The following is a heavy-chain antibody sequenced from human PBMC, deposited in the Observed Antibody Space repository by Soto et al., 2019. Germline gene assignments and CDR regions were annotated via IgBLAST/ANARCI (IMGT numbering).Heavy chain of an antibody. V-gene: IGHV4-39*01. CDR2: IYYSGST. Sequence: SETLSLTCTVSGGSISNSSYYWGWIRQPPGKGLEWIGSIYYSGSTYYNPSLKSRVTISVDTSKNQFSLKLSSVAAADTAVYYCARRAVRGVNYNWFDPWGQGTLVTVSS. J-gene: IGHJ5*02. CDR3: ARRAVRGVNYNWFDP. D-gene: IGHD3-10*01. CDR1: GGSISNSSYY.